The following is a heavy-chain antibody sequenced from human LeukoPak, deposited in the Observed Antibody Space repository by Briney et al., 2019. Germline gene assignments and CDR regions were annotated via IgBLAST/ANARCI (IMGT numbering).Heavy chain of an antibody. CDR3: ARGGGTYDSSGYYYVSFDY. J-gene: IGHJ4*02. V-gene: IGHV4-34*01. Sequence: PSETLSLTCAVYGGSFSGYYWSWIRQPPGKGLEWIGEINHSGSTNYNPSLKSRVTISVDTSKNQFSLKLSPVTAADTAVYYCARGGGTYDSSGYYYVSFDYWGQGTLVTVSS. D-gene: IGHD3-22*01. CDR1: GGSFSGYY. CDR2: INHSGST.